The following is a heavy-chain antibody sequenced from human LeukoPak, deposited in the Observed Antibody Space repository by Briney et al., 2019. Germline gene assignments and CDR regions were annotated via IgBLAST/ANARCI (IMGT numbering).Heavy chain of an antibody. J-gene: IGHJ4*02. CDR3: ARGVNPDYFDS. V-gene: IGHV1-8*01. Sequence: ASVKVSCKASGYPFTSYDINWVRQATGQGPEWMGWMNPNSGNTEYAQKFQGRVTMTRNTSMRTAYMELSSLRSEDTAVYYCARGVNPDYFDSWGQGTLVTVSS. D-gene: IGHD3-16*02. CDR1: GYPFTSYD. CDR2: MNPNSGNT.